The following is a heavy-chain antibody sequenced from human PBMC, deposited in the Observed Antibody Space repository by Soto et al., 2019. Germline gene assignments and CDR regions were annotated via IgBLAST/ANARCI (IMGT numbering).Heavy chain of an antibody. CDR3: ARGGRQQLIPTPISYKIDY. V-gene: IGHV4-34*01. CDR1: GGSFSGYY. CDR2: INHSGST. D-gene: IGHD6-13*01. Sequence: SETLSLTCAVYGGSFSGYYWIWIRHPPIKWLEWIGEINHSGSTNYNPSLKSRVTISVDMSKNQFSLKLSSVTAADTAVYYCARGGRQQLIPTPISYKIDYWGQGTLVTVSS. J-gene: IGHJ4*02.